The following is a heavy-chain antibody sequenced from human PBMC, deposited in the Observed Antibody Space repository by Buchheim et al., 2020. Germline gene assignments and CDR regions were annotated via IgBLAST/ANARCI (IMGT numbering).Heavy chain of an antibody. V-gene: IGHV3-66*02. J-gene: IGHJ4*02. Sequence: VQLVESGGGLVQPGGSLRLSCAASGFSVSDKYMSWIRQAPGKGLQWLSVTYSGGTTYSAASVKGRFTFSRDHSKNTLYLQMNSLRPEDTAMYYCVSSDRELSADYWGQGTL. D-gene: IGHD3-16*02. CDR2: TYSGGTT. CDR3: VSSDRELSADY. CDR1: GFSVSDKY.